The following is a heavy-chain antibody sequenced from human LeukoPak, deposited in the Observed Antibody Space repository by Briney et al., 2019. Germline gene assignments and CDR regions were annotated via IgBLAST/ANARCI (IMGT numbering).Heavy chain of an antibody. CDR2: ISGSGGNT. Sequence: GGSLRLSCAASGFTFGSYAMSWVRQAPGRGLEWVSAISGSGGNTYYADSVKGRFTISRDNSKNTLYLQMNSLRADHTAVYYCARNHHNSGGRCDFWGQGTLVTVSS. D-gene: IGHD2-15*01. CDR3: ARNHHNSGGRCDF. V-gene: IGHV3-23*01. CDR1: GFTFGSYA. J-gene: IGHJ4*02.